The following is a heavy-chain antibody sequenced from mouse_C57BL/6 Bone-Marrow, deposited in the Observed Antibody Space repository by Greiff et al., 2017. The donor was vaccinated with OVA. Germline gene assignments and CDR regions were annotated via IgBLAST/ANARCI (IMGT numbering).Heavy chain of an antibody. CDR1: GYTFTSYW. Sequence: QVQLQQPGAELVKPGASVKLSCKASGYTFTSYWMHWVKQRPGRGLEWIGRIAPNSGGTKYNEKFKSKATLTVDKPSSTAYMQLSSLTSEDSAGYYCARQLRLRLAWFAYWGQGTLVTVSA. CDR2: IAPNSGGT. J-gene: IGHJ3*01. D-gene: IGHD3-2*02. V-gene: IGHV1-72*01. CDR3: ARQLRLRLAWFAY.